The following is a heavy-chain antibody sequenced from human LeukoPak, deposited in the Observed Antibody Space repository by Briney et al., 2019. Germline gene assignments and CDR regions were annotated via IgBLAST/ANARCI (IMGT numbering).Heavy chain of an antibody. CDR1: GFTFSNAW. V-gene: IGHV3-15*01. CDR2: IKTKSGGGTT. J-gene: IGHJ3*02. Sequence: GGSLRLSCGASGFTFSNAWMNWVRQAPGEGVEWVGRIKTKSGGGTTDYAAPVKGRLTISRDDSKNTLYLQMNSLKAEDTAVYYCTTNHAFDIWGQGTMVTVSS. CDR3: TTNHAFDI.